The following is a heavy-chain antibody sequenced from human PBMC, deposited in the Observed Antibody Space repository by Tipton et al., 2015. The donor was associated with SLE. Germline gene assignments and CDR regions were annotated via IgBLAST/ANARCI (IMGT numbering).Heavy chain of an antibody. CDR1: GFTFSSYA. CDR2: ISYDGSNK. D-gene: IGHD5-18*01. CDR3: AKDTPTSYGYSFDY. Sequence: QLVQSGGGVVQPGRSLRLSCAASGFTFSSYAMHWVRQAPGKGLEWVAVISYDGSNKYYADSVKGRFTISRDNSKNTLYLQMNSLRAEDTAVYYCAKDTPTSYGYSFDYWGQGTLVTVSS. J-gene: IGHJ4*02. V-gene: IGHV3-30*04.